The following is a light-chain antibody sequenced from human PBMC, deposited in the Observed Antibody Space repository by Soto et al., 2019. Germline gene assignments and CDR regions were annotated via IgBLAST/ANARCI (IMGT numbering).Light chain of an antibody. Sequence: EIVMTQSPGTLSVSPGEGATLSCRASQSVDTNLAWYQQKPGQAPRVLIYGASMRAAGIPARFSGSGSGTAFTLTINSLQPEDFALYTCQQYTNWPLNTFGQGTRLEIK. J-gene: IGKJ5*01. CDR1: QSVDTN. CDR3: QQYTNWPLNT. V-gene: IGKV3-15*01. CDR2: GAS.